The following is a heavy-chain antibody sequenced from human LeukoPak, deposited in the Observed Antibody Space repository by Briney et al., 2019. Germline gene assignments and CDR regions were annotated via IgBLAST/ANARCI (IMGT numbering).Heavy chain of an antibody. J-gene: IGHJ4*02. CDR1: GGSIRSSSDY. CDR2: IYYSGST. D-gene: IGHD2-2*01. V-gene: IGHV4-39*01. CDR3: ARHFRYCSSTSCYGLGFDY. Sequence: SETLSLTCTVSGGSIRSSSDYWGWIRQPPGKGLEWIGSIYYSGSTYYNPSLKSRVTISVDTSKNQFSLKLSSVTAADTAVYYCARHFRYCSSTSCYGLGFDYWGQGTLVTVSS.